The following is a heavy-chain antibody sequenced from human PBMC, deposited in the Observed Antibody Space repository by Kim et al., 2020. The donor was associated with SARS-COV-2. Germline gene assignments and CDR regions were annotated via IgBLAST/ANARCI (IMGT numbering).Heavy chain of an antibody. CDR3: ARQRMDNWNDWGNWFDP. CDR2: IYYSGST. CDR1: GGSISSSSYY. D-gene: IGHD1-1*01. V-gene: IGHV4-39*01. J-gene: IGHJ5*02. Sequence: SETLSLTCTVSGGSISSSSYYWGWIRQPPGKGLEWIGSIYYSGSTYYNPSLKSRVTISVDTSKNQFSLKLSSVTAADTAVYYCARQRMDNWNDWGNWFDPWGQGTLVTVSS.